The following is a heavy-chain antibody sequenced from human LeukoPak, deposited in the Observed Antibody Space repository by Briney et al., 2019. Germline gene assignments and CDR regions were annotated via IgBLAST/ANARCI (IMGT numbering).Heavy chain of an antibody. CDR1: GGSISNYY. Sequence: PSETLSLTCTVSGGSISNYYWSWIRQPPGKGLEWIGCIYYSGSTKYNPSLKSRVTISVDTSKNQFSLKLSSVTAADTAVYYCARDDSSSWSYNWFDPWGQGTLVTVSS. CDR3: ARDDSSSWSYNWFDP. V-gene: IGHV4-59*12. CDR2: IYYSGST. J-gene: IGHJ5*02. D-gene: IGHD6-13*01.